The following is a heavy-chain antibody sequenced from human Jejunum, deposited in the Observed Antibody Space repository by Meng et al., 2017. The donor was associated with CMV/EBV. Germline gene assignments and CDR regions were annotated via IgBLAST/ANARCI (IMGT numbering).Heavy chain of an antibody. J-gene: IGHJ6*02. V-gene: IGHV3-23*01. Sequence: SGSDMTRGPRSAGKGLGCVTGIGGRGETTYYPDSVNGRFTISRYNSKNTLYLRMDSLRAEDTAVYYCAKEKYGGAGWAFYHGIDVWGQGTTVTVSS. D-gene: IGHD4-23*01. CDR1: SGSD. CDR2: IGGRGETT. CDR3: AKEKYGGAGWAFYHGIDV.